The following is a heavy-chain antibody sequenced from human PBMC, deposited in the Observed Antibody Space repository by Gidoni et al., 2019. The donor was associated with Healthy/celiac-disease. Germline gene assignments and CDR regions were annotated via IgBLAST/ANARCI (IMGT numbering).Heavy chain of an antibody. D-gene: IGHD2-2*01. CDR2: IKQDGSEK. CDR3: ARGSEYCSSSSCPYYFDY. Sequence: EVQLVESGGGLVQPGGSLRLSCAASGFTFSSYWMSWVRQAPGKGLEGVANIKQDGSEKYYVDSVKGRFTISRDNAKNSLYLQMNSLRAEDTAVYYCARGSEYCSSSSCPYYFDYWGQGTLVTVSS. J-gene: IGHJ4*02. CDR1: GFTFSSYW. V-gene: IGHV3-7*03.